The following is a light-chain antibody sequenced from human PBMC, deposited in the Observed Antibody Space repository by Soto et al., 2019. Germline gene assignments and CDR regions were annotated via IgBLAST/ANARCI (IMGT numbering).Light chain of an antibody. J-gene: IGKJ1*01. CDR1: QSVGSF. CDR2: GAS. Sequence: EIVSKKSPSTLSGNPEERATLSCRASQSVGSFLAWYQQKPGQAPRLLIYGASNRATGIPDRFSGSGSGTDFTLTSSILSPEDFAVYCCQQYGISGTFGQGTNVDIK. V-gene: IGKV3-20*01. CDR3: QQYGISGT.